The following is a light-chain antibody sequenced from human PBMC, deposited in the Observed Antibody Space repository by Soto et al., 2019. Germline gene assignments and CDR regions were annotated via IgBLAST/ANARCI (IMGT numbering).Light chain of an antibody. CDR2: GAS. Sequence: AIQMTQSPSSLSASVGDRVTITCRASQGIRNDLGWYQQKPGKAPNLLIYGASSLQSGVPSRFSGSGSGTDFTLTISSLQPEDFATYYCLQDYNYPRTFGQGTKVDIK. V-gene: IGKV1-6*01. CDR3: LQDYNYPRT. CDR1: QGIRND. J-gene: IGKJ1*01.